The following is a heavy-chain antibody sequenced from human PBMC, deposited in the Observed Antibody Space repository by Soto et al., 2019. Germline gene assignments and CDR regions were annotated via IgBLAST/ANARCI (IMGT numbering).Heavy chain of an antibody. CDR3: AGGSRDTSGYYDFDY. J-gene: IGHJ4*02. D-gene: IGHD3-22*01. CDR2: ISAITNYK. Sequence: EVQLVESGGGLVKPGGSLRLSCAGSGLTLSSYGMTWVRQAPGKGLEWVSSISAITNYKYSADPLQGRFTISRDNAKNSLYLQMNSLRAEDTAVYYCAGGSRDTSGYYDFDYWGQGTLVTVSS. V-gene: IGHV3-21*02. CDR1: GLTLSSYG.